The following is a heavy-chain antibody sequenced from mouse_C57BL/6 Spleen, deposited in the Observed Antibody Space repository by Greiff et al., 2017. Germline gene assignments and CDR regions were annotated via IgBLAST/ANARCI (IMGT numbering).Heavy chain of an antibody. Sequence: EVQLVESGGGLVQSGRSLRLSCATSGFTFSDFYMEWVRQAPGKGLEWIAASRNKANDYTTEYSASVKGRFIVSRDTAQSILYLQMNALRAEDTAIYYCARDAYGDAMDYWGQGTSVTVSS. CDR1: GFTFSDFY. J-gene: IGHJ4*01. CDR3: ARDAYGDAMDY. D-gene: IGHD1-1*02. CDR2: SRNKANDYTT. V-gene: IGHV7-1*01.